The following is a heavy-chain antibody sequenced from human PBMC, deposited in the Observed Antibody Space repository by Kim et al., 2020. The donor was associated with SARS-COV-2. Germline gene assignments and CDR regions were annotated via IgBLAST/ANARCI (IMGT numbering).Heavy chain of an antibody. CDR3: AKGQVAVARIIGGKIDS. Sequence: GGSLRLSCAASGFTFSTHAMHWVRQSPGKGLEWVALISSDGSHKYYAESVTGRFTISRDNSKNTLCLQMNSLRAEDTAVYSCAKGQVAVARIIGGKIDSWGQGTLVTVSS. J-gene: IGHJ4*02. CDR2: ISSDGSHK. V-gene: IGHV3-30*04. D-gene: IGHD5-12*01. CDR1: GFTFSTHA.